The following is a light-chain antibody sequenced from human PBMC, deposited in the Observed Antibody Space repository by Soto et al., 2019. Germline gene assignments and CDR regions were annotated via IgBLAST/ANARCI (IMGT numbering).Light chain of an antibody. CDR2: EVS. J-gene: IGLJ3*02. Sequence: QSALTQPASVSGSPGQLITISCTGTSSDVGTYNFVSWYQQHPGKAPKLMIYEVSKRPSGVSNRFSGSKSGTTASLTISEIQAEDEADYYCCSYAGTSTWVFGAGTKVTVL. CDR3: CSYAGTSTWV. CDR1: SSDVGTYNF. V-gene: IGLV2-23*02.